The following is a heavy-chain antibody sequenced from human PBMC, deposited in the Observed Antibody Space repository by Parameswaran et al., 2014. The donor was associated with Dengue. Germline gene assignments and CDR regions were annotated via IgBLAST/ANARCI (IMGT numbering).Heavy chain of an antibody. J-gene: IGHJ5*02. CDR2: INHSGST. V-gene: IGHV4-34*01. CDR3: ARDTAETMVRGVKGNWFDP. Sequence: VRQAPGKGLEWIGEINHSGSTNYNPSLKSRVTISVDTSKNQFSLKLSSVTAADTAVYYCARDTAETMVRGVKGNWFDPWGQGTLVTVSS. D-gene: IGHD3-10*01.